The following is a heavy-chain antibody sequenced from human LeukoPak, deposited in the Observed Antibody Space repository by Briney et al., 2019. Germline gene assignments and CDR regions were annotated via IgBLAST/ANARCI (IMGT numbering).Heavy chain of an antibody. J-gene: IGHJ4*02. D-gene: IGHD6-13*01. CDR1: GYTFTSYA. V-gene: IGHV7-4-1*02. CDR2: INTNTGNP. Sequence: APVKVSCKASGYTFTSYAMNWVRQAPGQGLEWMGWINTNTGNPTYAQGFTGRFVFSLDTSVSTAYLQISSLKAEDTAVYYCARDSFGYSSSPGREFDYWGQGTLVTVFS. CDR3: ARDSFGYSSSPGREFDY.